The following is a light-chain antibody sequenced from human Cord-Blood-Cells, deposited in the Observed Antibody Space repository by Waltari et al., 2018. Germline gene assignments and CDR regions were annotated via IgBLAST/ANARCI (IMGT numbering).Light chain of an antibody. CDR2: GAS. CDR3: QQYGSSPYT. V-gene: IGKV3-20*01. Sequence: EIVLTQSPGTLSLSPGERATLSCRASQSVSSSYLAWYQQKPGPAPRLLIYGASSRATGIPDRFSGSGSGTDFTLTISRLEPEDFAVYYCQQYGSSPYTFGQGTKLVIK. J-gene: IGKJ2*01. CDR1: QSVSSSY.